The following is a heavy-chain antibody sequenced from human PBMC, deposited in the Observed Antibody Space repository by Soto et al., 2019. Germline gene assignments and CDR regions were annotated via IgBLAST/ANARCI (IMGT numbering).Heavy chain of an antibody. Sequence: ASVKVSSKASGYTFTSFHINWVRQPTGQGLEWVGWMNPNNGNTGYAQKFQGRVTMTRNTSTRTAYLELSSLTSEDTAVYYCAKDKIEGGYSGVNAFDIWGQGTMDTVSS. D-gene: IGHD5-12*01. J-gene: IGHJ3*02. V-gene: IGHV1-8*01. CDR2: MNPNNGNT. CDR3: AKDKIEGGYSGVNAFDI. CDR1: GYTFTSFH.